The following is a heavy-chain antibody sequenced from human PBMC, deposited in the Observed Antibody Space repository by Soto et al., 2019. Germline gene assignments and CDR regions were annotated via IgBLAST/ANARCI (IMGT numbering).Heavy chain of an antibody. D-gene: IGHD1-26*01. Sequence: PGGSMRLSCAASGFTFSDYYMSWIRQGPGKGLEYISSISNGGSHTYATSVKGRFTISRDNARNSLYLQMNSLRVEDTAVYYCARVGWVAATFFDYWGPGTLVTVSS. CDR3: ARVGWVAATFFDY. CDR2: ISNGGSHT. CDR1: GFTFSDYY. J-gene: IGHJ4*02. V-gene: IGHV3-11*01.